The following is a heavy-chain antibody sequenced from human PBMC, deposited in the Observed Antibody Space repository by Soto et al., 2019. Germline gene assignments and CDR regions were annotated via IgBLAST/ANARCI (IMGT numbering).Heavy chain of an antibody. J-gene: IGHJ4*02. Sequence: EVQLVESGGGLVQPGGSLRLSCAASGFTFSTYWMTWVRRPPGKGLEWVANLDQDGSERYYVDSVRGRFTISRDNAKNSLFLRMNSLRAEDTVVYYCVCGGNFFVYWGQGTLVTVSP. CDR2: LDQDGSER. CDR1: GFTFSTYW. D-gene: IGHD3-16*01. V-gene: IGHV3-7*01. CDR3: VCGGNFFVY.